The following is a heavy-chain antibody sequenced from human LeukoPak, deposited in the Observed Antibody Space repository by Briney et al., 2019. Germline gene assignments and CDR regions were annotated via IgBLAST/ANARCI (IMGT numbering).Heavy chain of an antibody. CDR1: GFTFSDAW. CDR2: ISYDGSNK. J-gene: IGHJ3*02. V-gene: IGHV3-30*18. D-gene: IGHD3-22*01. CDR3: AKDYYDSSGYLDDFDI. Sequence: GGSLRLSCVASGFTFSDAWMSWVRQAPGKGLEWVAVISYDGSNKYYVDSVKGRFTISRDNSKNTLYLQMNTLRAEDTAVYYCAKDYYDSSGYLDDFDIWGQGTMVTVSS.